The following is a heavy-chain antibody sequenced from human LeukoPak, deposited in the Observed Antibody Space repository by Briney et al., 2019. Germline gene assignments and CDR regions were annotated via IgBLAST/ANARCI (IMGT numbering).Heavy chain of an antibody. J-gene: IGHJ4*02. CDR2: INHSGST. CDR1: GGSFSGYY. D-gene: IGHD5-18*01. Sequence: SETLSLTCAVYGGSFSGYYWSWIRQPPGKGLEWIGEINHSGSTNYNPSLKSRVTISVDTSKNQFSLKLSSVTAADTAVYYCARGAVDTAMVTTYWGQGTLVTVSS. V-gene: IGHV4-34*01. CDR3: ARGAVDTAMVTTY.